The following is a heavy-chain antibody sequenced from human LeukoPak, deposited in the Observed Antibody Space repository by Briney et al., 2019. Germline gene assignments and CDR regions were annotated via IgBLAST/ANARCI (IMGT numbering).Heavy chain of an antibody. J-gene: IGHJ4*02. CDR2: ISSSGSTI. D-gene: IGHD5-12*01. CDR1: GFTFSDYY. CDR3: ARAGDIAATTYFDG. Sequence: GGSLRLSCAASGFTFSDYYMSWVRQAPGKGLEWVSYISSSGSTIYYADSVKGRFTISRDNAKNSLYLQMNSLRAEDTAVYYCARAGDIAATTYFDGWGQGTMVTASS. V-gene: IGHV3-11*04.